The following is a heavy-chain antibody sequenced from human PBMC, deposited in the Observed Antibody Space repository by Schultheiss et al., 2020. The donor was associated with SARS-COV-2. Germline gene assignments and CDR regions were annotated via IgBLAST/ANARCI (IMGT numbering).Heavy chain of an antibody. Sequence: SETLSLTCTVSGGSISSYYWSWIRQPPGKGLEWIGYIYNNGRTTNYSPSLKSRVTISVDTSKNQFSLKLSSVTAADTAVYYCARARDHYYDSSGYYYSAHYFDYWGQGTLVTVSS. D-gene: IGHD3-22*01. CDR3: ARARDHYYDSSGYYYSAHYFDY. CDR1: GGSISSYY. J-gene: IGHJ4*02. V-gene: IGHV4-59*01. CDR2: IYNNGRTT.